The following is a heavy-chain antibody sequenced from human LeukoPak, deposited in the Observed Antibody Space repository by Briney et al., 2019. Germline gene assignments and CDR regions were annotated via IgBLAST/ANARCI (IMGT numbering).Heavy chain of an antibody. Sequence: GGSLRLSCAASGFTFSSYGMHWVRQAPGKGLEWVAVISYDGSNKYYADSVKGRFTISRDNSKNTLYLQMNSLRAEDTAVYYCAKDDRLPFDYWGQGTLVTVSS. CDR1: GFTFSSYG. J-gene: IGHJ4*02. D-gene: IGHD2-21*01. CDR2: ISYDGSNK. CDR3: AKDDRLPFDY. V-gene: IGHV3-30*18.